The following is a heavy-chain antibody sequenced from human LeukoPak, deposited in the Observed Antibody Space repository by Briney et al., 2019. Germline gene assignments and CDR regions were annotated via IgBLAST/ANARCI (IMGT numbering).Heavy chain of an antibody. CDR2: IYHSGNI. CDR1: GYSISSGYY. Sequence: PSETLSLTCAVSGYSISSGYYWGWIRQPPGKGLEWIGSIYHSGNIYHNPSFKSRVTISVDTSKNQFSLKLSSVTAADTAVYYCARQVSWSTSGGNWFDPWGQGTLVTVSS. J-gene: IGHJ5*02. V-gene: IGHV4-38-2*01. D-gene: IGHD3-3*01. CDR3: ARQVSWSTSGGNWFDP.